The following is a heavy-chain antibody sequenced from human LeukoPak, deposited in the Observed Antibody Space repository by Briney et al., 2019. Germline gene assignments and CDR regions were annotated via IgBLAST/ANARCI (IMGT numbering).Heavy chain of an antibody. V-gene: IGHV4-38-2*02. CDR3: ATLLSSSYYFDY. Sequence: SETLSLTCIVSGYSISSGYYWGWIRQPPGKGLEWIGNIYHSGITYYNLYNPSLKSRVIISVDTSKNHFSLKLSSVTAADTAVYFCATLLSSSYYFDYWGQGTLVTVSS. D-gene: IGHD3-10*02. CDR1: GYSISSGYY. CDR2: IYHSGIT. J-gene: IGHJ4*02.